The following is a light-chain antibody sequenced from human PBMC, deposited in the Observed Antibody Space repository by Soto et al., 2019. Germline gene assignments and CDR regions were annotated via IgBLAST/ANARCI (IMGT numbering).Light chain of an antibody. CDR1: QSISSNF. Sequence: EVVLTQSPDTLSLSVGERSSLSCRASQSISSNFLAWYQQKPGQAPRLLIYSASTRATGVPDRFSGSGSGTHFTLTITRLEPEDFAIYICQNYNLSFGPGTKADIK. CDR2: SAS. CDR3: QNYNLS. V-gene: IGKV3-20*01. J-gene: IGKJ3*01.